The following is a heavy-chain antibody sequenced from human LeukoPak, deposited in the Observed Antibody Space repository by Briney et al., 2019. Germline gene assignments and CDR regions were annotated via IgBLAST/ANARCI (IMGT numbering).Heavy chain of an antibody. D-gene: IGHD1-26*01. CDR3: ARDQRGWELLSRLRQFYWYFDL. CDR1: GFTFSSYW. Sequence: GGSLRLSCAASGFTFSSYWMSWVRQTPGKGLEWVANIKQDGSEKYYVDSVKGRFTISRDNAKNSLYLQMNSLRAEDTAVYYCARDQRGWELLSRLRQFYWYFDLWGRGTLVTVSS. CDR2: IKQDGSEK. J-gene: IGHJ2*01. V-gene: IGHV3-7*01.